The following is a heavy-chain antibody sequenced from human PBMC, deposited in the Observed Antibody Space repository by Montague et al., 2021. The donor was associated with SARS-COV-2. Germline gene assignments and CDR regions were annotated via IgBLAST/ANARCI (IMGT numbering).Heavy chain of an antibody. J-gene: IGHJ6*02. D-gene: IGHD3-22*01. CDR1: GYTFTSYD. CDR2: MNPNSGNT. Sequence: SVKVSCKASGYTFTSYDINWVRQATGQGLEWMGWMNPNSGNTGYAQKFQGRVTMTRNTSISTAYMELSSLRSEDTAVYYCARGARRSIVVVIIPYYYYGMDVWGQGTTVTVSS. CDR3: ARGARRSIVVVIIPYYYYGMDV. V-gene: IGHV1-8*02.